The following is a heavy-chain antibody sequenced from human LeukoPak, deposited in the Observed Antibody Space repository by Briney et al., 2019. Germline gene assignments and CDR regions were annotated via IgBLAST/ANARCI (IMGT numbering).Heavy chain of an antibody. CDR2: ISSSSSYT. V-gene: IGHV3-11*06. Sequence: GGSLRLSCAASGFTFSDYYMSWIRQAPGKGLEWVSYISSSSSYTNYADSVKGRFTISRDNAKNSLYLQMNSLRAEDTAVYYCARGGTTVLHYFDYWGQGTLVTVSS. CDR1: GFTFSDYY. J-gene: IGHJ4*02. CDR3: ARGGTTVLHYFDY. D-gene: IGHD2-2*01.